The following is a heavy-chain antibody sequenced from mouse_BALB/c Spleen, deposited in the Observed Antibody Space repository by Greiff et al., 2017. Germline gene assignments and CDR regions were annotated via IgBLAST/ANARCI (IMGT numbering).Heavy chain of an antibody. CDR1: GFTFSSYA. D-gene: IGHD1-2*01. CDR3: AREVITTAKDDMDY. Sequence: EVHLVESGGGLVKPGGSLKLSCAASGFTFSSYAMSWVRQTPEKRLEWVASISSGGSTYYPDSVKGRFTISRDNARNILYLQMSSLRSEDTAMYYCAREVITTAKDDMDYWGQGTSVTVSS. CDR2: ISSGGST. V-gene: IGHV5-6-5*01. J-gene: IGHJ4*01.